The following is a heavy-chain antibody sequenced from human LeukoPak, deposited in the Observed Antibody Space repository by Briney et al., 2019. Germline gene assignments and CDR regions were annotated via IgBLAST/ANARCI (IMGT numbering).Heavy chain of an antibody. J-gene: IGHJ4*02. D-gene: IGHD6-19*01. V-gene: IGHV3-9*01. CDR1: GFTFDDYA. Sequence: GGSLRLSCAASGFTFDDYAMHWVRQAPGKGLEWVSGISWNSGSIGYADSVKGRFTISRDNAKNSLYLQMNNLRAEDTAVYYCARTLYSSFCFDYWGQGTLVTVSS. CDR3: ARTLYSSFCFDY. CDR2: ISWNSGSI.